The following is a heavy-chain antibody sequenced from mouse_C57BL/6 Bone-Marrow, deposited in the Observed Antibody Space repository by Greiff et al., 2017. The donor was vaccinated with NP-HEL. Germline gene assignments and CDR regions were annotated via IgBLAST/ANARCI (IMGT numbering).Heavy chain of an antibody. J-gene: IGHJ4*01. CDR1: EYEFPSHD. V-gene: IGHV5-2*01. CDR2: INSDGGST. Sequence: EVQVVESGGGLVQPGESLKLSCESNEYEFPSHDMYWVRKTPEKRLELVAAINSDGGSTYYPDTMERRFIISRDNTKKTPYLQMSSLRSEDTALDYCARQGYYNDAMDYWGQGTSVTVSS. D-gene: IGHD2-12*01. CDR3: ARQGYYNDAMDY.